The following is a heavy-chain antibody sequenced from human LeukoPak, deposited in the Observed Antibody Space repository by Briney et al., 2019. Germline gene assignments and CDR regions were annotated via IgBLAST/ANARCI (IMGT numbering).Heavy chain of an antibody. CDR1: GGSFSGYY. D-gene: IGHD3-10*01. Sequence: PSETLSLTCAVYGGSFSGYYWSWIRQPPGKGLEWIGEINHSGSTNYNPSLKSRVTISVDTSKNQFSLKLSSVTAADTAVYYCARHRTTMVRGVIRGAAADYWGQGTLVTVSS. CDR3: ARHRTTMVRGVIRGAAADY. CDR2: INHSGST. V-gene: IGHV4-34*01. J-gene: IGHJ4*02.